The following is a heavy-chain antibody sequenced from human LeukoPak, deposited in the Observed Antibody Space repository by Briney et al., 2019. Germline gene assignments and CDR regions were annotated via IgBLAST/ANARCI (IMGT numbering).Heavy chain of an antibody. CDR3: TTEGYCSGGDCYSYDN. J-gene: IGHJ4*02. CDR2: IKSKTDGGTT. V-gene: IGHV3-15*01. Sequence: GGSLRLSCAASEFTFSSYAMQWVRQAPGKGLEWVARIKSKTDGGTTDYAAPVKGRFTISRDDSKSKLYLQMNSLKIEDTAVYYCTTEGYCSGGDCYSYDNWGQGTLVTVSS. D-gene: IGHD2-15*01. CDR1: EFTFSSYA.